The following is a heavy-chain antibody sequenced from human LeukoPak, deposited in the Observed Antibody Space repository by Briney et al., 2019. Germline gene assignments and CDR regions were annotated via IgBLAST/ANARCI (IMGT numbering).Heavy chain of an antibody. CDR3: ARVARRLLTSGSYSY. D-gene: IGHD1-26*01. CDR1: GYTFTGYY. J-gene: IGHJ4*02. V-gene: IGHV1-2*02. Sequence: ASVKVSCKASGYTFTGYYMHWVRQAPGQGLEWMGWINPNSGGTYYAQKFQGRVTMTRDTSISTAYMELSRLGSDDTAVYYCARVARRLLTSGSYSYWGQGTLVTVSS. CDR2: INPNSGGT.